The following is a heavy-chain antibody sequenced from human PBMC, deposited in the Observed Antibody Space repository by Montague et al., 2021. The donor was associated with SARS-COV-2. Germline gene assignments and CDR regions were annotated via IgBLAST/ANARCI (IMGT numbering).Heavy chain of an antibody. V-gene: IGHV4-59*01. CDR2: IYYSGRT. D-gene: IGHD3-22*01. CDR3: ARGGGSGYRYYFDY. J-gene: IGHJ4*02. Sequence: SETLSRTCTVSGGSISSYYWNWIRQPPGKGLEWIGYIYYSGRTNYNPSLKSRVTISVDASKNQFSLKLSSVTAADTAVYYCARGGGSGYRYYFDYWGQGSLVTVSS. CDR1: GGSISSYY.